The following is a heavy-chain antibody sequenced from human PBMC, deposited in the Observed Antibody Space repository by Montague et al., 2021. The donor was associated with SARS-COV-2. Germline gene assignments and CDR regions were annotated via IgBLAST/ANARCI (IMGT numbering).Heavy chain of an antibody. D-gene: IGHD2-8*01. CDR1: GGSISGYY. CDR3: ARLLRSCTNGVCRTYYYYAKDV. Sequence: SETLSLTCTVSGGSISGYYWSWIRQPPGKGLEWIGYIYYGGSTKYNPXXXSRVTVSVDRSKNQVSLKLSSVTAADTAVYYCARLLRSCTNGVCRTYYYYAKDVWGQGTTVTVSS. J-gene: IGHJ6*02. CDR2: IYYGGST. V-gene: IGHV4-59*01.